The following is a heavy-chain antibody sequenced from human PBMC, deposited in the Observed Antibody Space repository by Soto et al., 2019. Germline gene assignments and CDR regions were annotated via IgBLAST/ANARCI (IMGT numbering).Heavy chain of an antibody. V-gene: IGHV1-3*05. CDR2: INAGNGNT. Sequence: SGAEEKKPGASVKVSCTASGYTFTSYAMHWVRQAPGQRLEWMGWINAGNGNTKYSQKFQGRVTITRDTAARTAYMALSSLRSEDTAVYYCARSIGVVTALDYWGQGTLVTVSS. D-gene: IGHD2-21*02. CDR3: ARSIGVVTALDY. J-gene: IGHJ4*02. CDR1: GYTFTSYA.